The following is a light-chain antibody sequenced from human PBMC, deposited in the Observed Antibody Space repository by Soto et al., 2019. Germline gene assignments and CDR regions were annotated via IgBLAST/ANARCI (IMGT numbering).Light chain of an antibody. CDR1: TSDVGGSNR. CDR3: SSSAGNNLL. J-gene: IGLJ2*01. Sequence: QSVLTQPPSASGSPGQSVTISCTGTTSDVGGSNRISWYQQHPGKVPKLMIYEVTKRPSGVPDRFSGSKSANTASLTVSGLQAEDEADYYCSSSAGNNLLFGGGTKLTVL. V-gene: IGLV2-8*01. CDR2: EVT.